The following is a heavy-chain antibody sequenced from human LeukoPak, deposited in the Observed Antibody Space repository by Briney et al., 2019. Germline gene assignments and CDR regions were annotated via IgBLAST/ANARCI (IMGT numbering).Heavy chain of an antibody. CDR3: ARDHLLFRQPPNWFDP. D-gene: IGHD1-14*01. Sequence: RASVKVSCKASGYTFSDYYMHWVRQAPGQGLEWMGWINPDSGGTKYAQKFQDRVTMTSDTSISTAYMELSRLRSDDTAVYYCARDHLLFRQPPNWFDPWGQGTLVTVSS. V-gene: IGHV1-2*02. J-gene: IGHJ5*02. CDR1: GYTFSDYY. CDR2: INPDSGGT.